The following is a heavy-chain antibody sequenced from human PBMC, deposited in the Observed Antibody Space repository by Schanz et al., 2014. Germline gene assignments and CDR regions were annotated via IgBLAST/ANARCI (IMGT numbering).Heavy chain of an antibody. J-gene: IGHJ4*02. CDR3: AKERGKIIDF. V-gene: IGHV3-43*01. Sequence: EVQLVESGGGLVKPGGSLRLSCAASGFTFDDYTMHWVRQAPGKGLEWVSLIVFDGTSAYYGDSVRGRFTISRDNTKNSMFLQMNSLRPEDTALYYCAKERGKIIDFWGQGTLVTVSS. CDR1: GFTFDDYT. D-gene: IGHD1-26*01. CDR2: IVFDGTSA.